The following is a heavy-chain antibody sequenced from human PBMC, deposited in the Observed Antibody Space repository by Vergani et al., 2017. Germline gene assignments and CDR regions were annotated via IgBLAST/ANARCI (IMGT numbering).Heavy chain of an antibody. D-gene: IGHD2-2*01. CDR2: IYPGDSDT. CDR1: GYSFTTYW. CDR3: TRLATVSTDYMDV. J-gene: IGHJ6*03. V-gene: IGHV5-51*03. Sequence: EVQLVQSGAEVKKQGESVKISCKGSGYSFTTYWIGCVRQMPGKGLKWMGIIYPGDSDTRYSPSFQGQVTSSADQSTSTAYLQWSSLKASDTAMYYCTRLATVSTDYMDVWGKGTTVTVSS.